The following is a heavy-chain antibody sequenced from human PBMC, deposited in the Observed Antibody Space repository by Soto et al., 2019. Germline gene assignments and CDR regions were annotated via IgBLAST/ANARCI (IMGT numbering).Heavy chain of an antibody. V-gene: IGHV1-24*01. J-gene: IGHJ4*02. D-gene: IGHD3-22*01. CDR3: TTAYYYDSSGYPGFDY. CDR2: FDPEDGET. Sequence: ASVKVSCKDSGYTLTELSMHWVRQATGKGLEWMGGFDPEDGETIYAQKFQGRVTMTEDTSTDTAYMELSSLRSEDTAVYYCTTAYYYDSSGYPGFDYWGQGTLVTVSS. CDR1: GYTLTELS.